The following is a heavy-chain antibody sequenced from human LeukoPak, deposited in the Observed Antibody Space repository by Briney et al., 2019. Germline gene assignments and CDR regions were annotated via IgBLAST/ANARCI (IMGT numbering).Heavy chain of an antibody. V-gene: IGHV1-69*01. Sequence: SVKVSCKASGGTFSSYAISWVRQAPGQGLDWMGGIIPIFGTANYAQKFQGRVTITADESTSTAYMELSSLRSEDTAVYYCAAQGYCSSTSCYTVMDYWGQGTLVTVSS. CDR1: GGTFSSYA. D-gene: IGHD2-2*02. J-gene: IGHJ4*02. CDR2: IIPIFGTA. CDR3: AAQGYCSSTSCYTVMDY.